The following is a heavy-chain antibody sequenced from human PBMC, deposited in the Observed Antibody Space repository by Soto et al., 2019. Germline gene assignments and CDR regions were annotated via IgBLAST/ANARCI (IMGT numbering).Heavy chain of an antibody. CDR2: ISGRGGST. Sequence: EVQLLESGGGLVQPGGSLRLSCAASGFTFSSYAMSWVRQAPGKGLEWVSAISGRGGSTYYTDSVKGRFTISRDNAKNTLYLQMNSLRAEDTAVYYCAKDLIWVPNAFDIWGQGTMVTVSS. D-gene: IGHD2-15*01. CDR1: GFTFSSYA. J-gene: IGHJ3*02. V-gene: IGHV3-23*01. CDR3: AKDLIWVPNAFDI.